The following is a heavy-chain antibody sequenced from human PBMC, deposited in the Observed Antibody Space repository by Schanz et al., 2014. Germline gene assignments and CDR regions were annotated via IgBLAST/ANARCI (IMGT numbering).Heavy chain of an antibody. CDR2: ISSSSGTI. CDR3: ARDLSSLIQGDV. CDR1: GFTFSSYA. J-gene: IGHJ6*04. Sequence: EVQLVESGGGVVQPGRSLRLSCAASGFTFSSYAMHWVRQAPGKGLEWVSYISSSSGTIYYADSVKGRFTISRDNAKNLLYLQMNGLRAEDTAVYFCARDLSSLIQGDVWGRGTTVTVSS. D-gene: IGHD2-2*01. V-gene: IGHV3-48*01.